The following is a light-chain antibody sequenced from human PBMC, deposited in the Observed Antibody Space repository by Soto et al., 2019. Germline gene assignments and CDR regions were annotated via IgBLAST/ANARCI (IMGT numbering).Light chain of an antibody. CDR2: AAS. V-gene: IGKV1-12*01. Sequence: DIQMTQSPSSVSASVGDRVTITCRASQGITNWLAWYQQKPGKAPKLLIYAASGLPSGVPSRFSGSGSVTDSTLTISSLQPEDFATYYCRQANSFPLTFGGGTKVDIK. J-gene: IGKJ4*01. CDR3: RQANSFPLT. CDR1: QGITNW.